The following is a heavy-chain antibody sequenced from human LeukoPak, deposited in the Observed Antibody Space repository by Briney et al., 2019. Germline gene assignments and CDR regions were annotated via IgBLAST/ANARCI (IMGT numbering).Heavy chain of an antibody. CDR1: GYTLTELS. D-gene: IGHD2-15*01. V-gene: IGHV1-24*01. CDR3: ATFPRYCSGGSCYGGRRAFDI. CDR2: FDPEDGET. J-gene: IGHJ3*02. Sequence: GASVKVSCKVSGYTLTELSMHWVRQAPGKGLEWMGGFDPEDGETIYAQKFRGRVTMTEDTSTDTAYMELSSLRSEDTAVYYCATFPRYCSGGSCYGGRRAFDIWGQGTMVTVSS.